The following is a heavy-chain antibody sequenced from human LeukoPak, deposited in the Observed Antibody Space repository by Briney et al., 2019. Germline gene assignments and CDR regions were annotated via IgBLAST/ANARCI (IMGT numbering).Heavy chain of an antibody. CDR3: AKDRPNYYGNNGHYYRQNGDY. CDR1: GFTFSIYA. D-gene: IGHD3-22*01. CDR2: ITSTGDST. Sequence: PGGSLRLSCAASGFTFSIYAMSWVRQVPGKGLNWVSSITSTGDSTYYADSVRGRFTISRDNSENTLYLRMNSLRAEHTAIYYCAKDRPNYYGNNGHYYRQNGDYWGQGTLVTVSS. V-gene: IGHV3-23*01. J-gene: IGHJ4*02.